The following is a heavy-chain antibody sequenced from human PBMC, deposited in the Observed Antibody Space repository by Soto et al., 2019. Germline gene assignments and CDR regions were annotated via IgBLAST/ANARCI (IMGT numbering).Heavy chain of an antibody. J-gene: IGHJ4*02. CDR1: GFTFSTYW. D-gene: IGHD2-2*01. CDR2: INSDGSRK. CDR3: KTDVVVVPSSNGPRDY. Sequence: GSLRLSCAASGFTFSTYWMHWVRQLPGKGLVWVSRINSDGSRKTYADSVRGRFTVSRDNAKNTLYLQMNSLRDEDTAVYYCKTDVVVVPSSNGPRDYWGQGTLVTVSS. V-gene: IGHV3-74*01.